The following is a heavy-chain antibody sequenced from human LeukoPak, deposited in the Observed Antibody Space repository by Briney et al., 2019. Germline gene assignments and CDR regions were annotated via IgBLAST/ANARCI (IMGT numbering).Heavy chain of an antibody. V-gene: IGHV4-59*01. CDR3: ARAITIFGVVDAFGI. D-gene: IGHD3-3*01. CDR2: IYYSGST. Sequence: SETLSLTCPVSGGSISSYYWSWIRQPPGKGLGWVGYIYYSGSTNYNPSLKSRVTISVDTSKNQFSLKLSSVTAADTAVYYCARAITIFGVVDAFGIWGQGTMVTVSS. J-gene: IGHJ3*02. CDR1: GGSISSYY.